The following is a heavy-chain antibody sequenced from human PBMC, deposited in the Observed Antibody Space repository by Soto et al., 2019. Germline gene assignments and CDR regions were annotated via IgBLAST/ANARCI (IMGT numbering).Heavy chain of an antibody. CDR2: IRSKANNYAT. CDR1: GFTFSGSA. V-gene: IGHV3-73*01. D-gene: IGHD3-3*01. Sequence: GGSLRLSCAASGFTFSGSAMHWVRQASGKGLEWVGRIRSKANNYATAYGASVKGRFTISRDDSKNTAYLQMNSLKTEDTAVYYCSRQASDFWSGKPQYYMDVWGKGT. CDR3: SRQASDFWSGKPQYYMDV. J-gene: IGHJ6*03.